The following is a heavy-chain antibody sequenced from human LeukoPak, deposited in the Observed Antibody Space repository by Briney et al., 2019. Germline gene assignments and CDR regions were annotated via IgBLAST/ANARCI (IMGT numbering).Heavy chain of an antibody. CDR1: GFTFSSYG. CDR2: ISYDGSNK. CDR3: ARGNFLRHFDSSPPY. V-gene: IGHV3-30*03. D-gene: IGHD3-9*01. J-gene: IGHJ4*02. Sequence: GGSLRLSCAASGFTFSSYGMHWVRQAPGKGLEWVAVISYDGSNKYYADSVKGRFTISRDNSKNTLYLQMNSLRAEDTAVYYCARGNFLRHFDSSPPYWGQGTLVTVSS.